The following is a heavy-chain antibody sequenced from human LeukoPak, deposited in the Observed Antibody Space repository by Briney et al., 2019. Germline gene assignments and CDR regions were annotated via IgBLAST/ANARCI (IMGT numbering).Heavy chain of an antibody. CDR2: IWHDGSKT. CDR1: GFTFSSYG. D-gene: IGHD3-3*01. Sequence: GGSLRLSCAASGFTFSSYGMHWVRQAPGKGLEWVAVIWHDGSKTSYADPVKGRFTISRDDSKNTLCLQMNSLRADDTAIYYCAREASGYYRDFWGQGTLVTVSS. V-gene: IGHV3-33*01. J-gene: IGHJ4*02. CDR3: AREASGYYRDF.